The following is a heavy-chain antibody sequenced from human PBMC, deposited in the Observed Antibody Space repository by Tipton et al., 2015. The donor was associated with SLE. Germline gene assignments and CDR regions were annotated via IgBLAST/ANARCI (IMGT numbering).Heavy chain of an antibody. J-gene: IGHJ6*04. CDR1: GFTFSSYS. D-gene: IGHD6-13*01. CDR2: ISGSGGST. CDR3: ASLQQPMDV. V-gene: IGHV3-21*01. Sequence: SLRLSCAASGFTFSSYSMNWVRQAPGKGLEWVSAISGSGGSTYYADSVKGRFTISRDNAKNSLYLQMNSLRAEDTAVYYCASLQQPMDVWGKGTTVTVSS.